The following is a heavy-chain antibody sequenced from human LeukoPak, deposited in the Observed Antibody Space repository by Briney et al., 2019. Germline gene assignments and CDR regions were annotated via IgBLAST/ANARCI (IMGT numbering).Heavy chain of an antibody. CDR2: INHSGST. CDR1: GGSFSGYY. V-gene: IGHV4-34*01. J-gene: IGHJ5*02. D-gene: IGHD3-3*01. CDR3: ARGLGSITIFGVVISSWFDP. Sequence: PSETLSLTCAVYGGSFSGYYWSWIRQPPGKGLEWIGEINHSGSTNYNPSLKSRVTISVDTSKNQFSLKLSSVTAADTAVHYCARGLGSITIFGVVISSWFDPWGQGTLVTVSS.